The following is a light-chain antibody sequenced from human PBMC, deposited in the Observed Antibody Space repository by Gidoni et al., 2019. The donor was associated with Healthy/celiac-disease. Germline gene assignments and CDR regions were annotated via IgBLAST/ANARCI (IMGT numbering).Light chain of an antibody. CDR2: GVS. V-gene: IGKV2-30*01. CDR1: QSLLYSDGNTY. CDR3: MQGTHWPPT. J-gene: IGKJ1*01. Sequence: EVVLTQSPLSLPVTLGQPASISCRSSQSLLYSDGNTYLNWFHQRPGQSPSRLIYGVSNRDSGAPDRFTGSGSGSDFTLKISRVEADDVGIYYCMQGTHWPPTFGQGTRVEIK.